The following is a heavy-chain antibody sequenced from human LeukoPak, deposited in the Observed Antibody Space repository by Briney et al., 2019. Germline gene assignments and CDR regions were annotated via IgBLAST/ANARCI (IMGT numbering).Heavy chain of an antibody. J-gene: IGHJ4*02. V-gene: IGHV3-21*01. CDR1: GFTFSSYS. CDR2: ISSSSYI. Sequence: GGSLRLSCAASGFTFSSYSMNWVRQAPGKGLEWVSSISSSSYIYYADSVKGRFTISRDNAKNSLYLQMNSLRAEDTAVYYCARDLGVATNHFDYWGQGTLVTVSS. D-gene: IGHD5-12*01. CDR3: ARDLGVATNHFDY.